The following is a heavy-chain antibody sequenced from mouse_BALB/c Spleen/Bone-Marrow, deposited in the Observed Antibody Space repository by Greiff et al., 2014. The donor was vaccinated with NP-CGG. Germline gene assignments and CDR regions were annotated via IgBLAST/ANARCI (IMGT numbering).Heavy chain of an antibody. CDR2: ISSGSSTI. V-gene: IGHV5-17*02. CDR1: GFTFSSFG. J-gene: IGHJ4*01. Sequence: DVKLVESGGGLVQPGGYRKLSCAASGFTFSSFGMHWVRQAPEKGLEWVAYISSGSSTIYYADTMKGRFTISRDNPKNTLFLQMTSLRSEDTAMYYCTRSGTLGAMDYWGQGTSVTVSS. CDR3: TRSGTLGAMDY. D-gene: IGHD3-3*01.